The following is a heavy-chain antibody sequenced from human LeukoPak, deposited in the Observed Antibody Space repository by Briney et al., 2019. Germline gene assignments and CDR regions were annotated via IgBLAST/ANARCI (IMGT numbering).Heavy chain of an antibody. CDR2: IIPILGIA. D-gene: IGHD3-3*01. V-gene: IGHV1-69*04. J-gene: IGHJ5*02. CDR3: AKDEADRGALSVMGDDFWSGYYPNWFDP. Sequence: ASVKVSCKASGGTFSSYAISWVRQAPGQGLEWMGRIIPILGIANYAQKFQGRVTITADKSTSTAYMELDSLRSEATAVYYCAKDEADRGALSVMGDDFWSGYYPNWFDPWGQGTLVTVSS. CDR1: GGTFSSYA.